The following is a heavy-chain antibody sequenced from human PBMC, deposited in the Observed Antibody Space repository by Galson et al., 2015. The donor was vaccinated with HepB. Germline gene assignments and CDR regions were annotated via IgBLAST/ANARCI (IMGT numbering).Heavy chain of an antibody. J-gene: IGHJ2*01. Sequence: SLRLSCAASGFTFSSYDMHWVRQVTGKGLERVSGIGTAGDTYYPDSVRGRFTISRENAKNSLYLQMNSLRAGDTAVYYCARGVGVVTSAYWYFDLWGRGTLVTVSS. V-gene: IGHV3-13*01. D-gene: IGHD3-3*01. CDR2: IGTAGDT. CDR3: ARGVGVVTSAYWYFDL. CDR1: GFTFSSYD.